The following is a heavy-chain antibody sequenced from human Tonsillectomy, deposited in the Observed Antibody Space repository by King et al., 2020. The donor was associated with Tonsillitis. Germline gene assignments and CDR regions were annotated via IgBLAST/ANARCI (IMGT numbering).Heavy chain of an antibody. CDR3: ARARGGEFDS. CDR2: IYYSGIT. V-gene: IGHV4-59*01. Sequence: VQLQESGPGLVKPSETLSLTCTVSGDAITSYYWSWIRQPPGKGLEWIGYIYYSGITNYNPSLKSRVIISVDTSKNQFSLKLTSLTAAATAVYYCARARGGEFDSWGPGTLVTVSS. CDR1: GDAITSYY. J-gene: IGHJ4*02. D-gene: IGHD2-21*01.